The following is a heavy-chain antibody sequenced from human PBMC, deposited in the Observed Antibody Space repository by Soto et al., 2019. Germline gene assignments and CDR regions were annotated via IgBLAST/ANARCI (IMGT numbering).Heavy chain of an antibody. CDR3: ARDLKGDVVVPAAMRGYYYYYGMDV. Sequence: ASVKVSCKASGYTFTSYDINWVRQATGQGLEWMGWMNPNSGNTGYAQKFQGRVTMTRNTSISTAYMELSRLRSDDTAVYYCARDLKGDVVVPAAMRGYYYYYGMDVWGQGTTVTVSS. V-gene: IGHV1-8*01. D-gene: IGHD2-2*01. CDR1: GYTFTSYD. CDR2: MNPNSGNT. J-gene: IGHJ6*01.